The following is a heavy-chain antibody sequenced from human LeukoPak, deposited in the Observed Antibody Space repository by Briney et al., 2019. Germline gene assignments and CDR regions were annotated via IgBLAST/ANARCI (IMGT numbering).Heavy chain of an antibody. D-gene: IGHD5-18*01. CDR1: GFSFSSYA. CDR3: ARDLSPTVDTAMVTSVAGY. Sequence: GGSLRLSCAASGFSFSSYATRWVRQAPGKGLEYVSAISSNGGSTYYANSVKGRFTISRDNSKNTLYLQMGSLRAEDLAVYYCARDLSPTVDTAMVTSVAGYWGQGTLVTVSS. CDR2: ISSNGGST. V-gene: IGHV3-64*01. J-gene: IGHJ4*02.